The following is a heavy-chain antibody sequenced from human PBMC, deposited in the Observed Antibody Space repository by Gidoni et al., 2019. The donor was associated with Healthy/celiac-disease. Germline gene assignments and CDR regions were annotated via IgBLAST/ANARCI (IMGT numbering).Heavy chain of an antibody. Sequence: EVQLLESGGGLVQPGGSLRLSCAASGFTFSSYAMSWVRQAPGKGLEWVSASSGSGGSTYYADSVKGRFTISRDNSKNTLYLQMNSLRAEDTAVYYCAKDRDYDSTYNWFDPWGQGTLVTVSS. CDR3: AKDRDYDSTYNWFDP. CDR2: SSGSGGST. V-gene: IGHV3-23*01. J-gene: IGHJ5*02. CDR1: GFTFSSYA. D-gene: IGHD3-3*01.